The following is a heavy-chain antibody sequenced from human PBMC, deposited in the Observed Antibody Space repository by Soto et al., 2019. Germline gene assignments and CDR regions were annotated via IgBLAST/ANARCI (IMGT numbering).Heavy chain of an antibody. CDR3: ARPHPISIAARNSYYYGMDV. V-gene: IGHV3-33*01. D-gene: IGHD6-6*01. J-gene: IGHJ6*02. CDR2: IWYDGSNK. Sequence: GGSLRLSCAASGFTFSSYGTHWVRQAPGKVLEWVAVIWYDGSNKYYADSVKGRFTISRDNSKNTLYLQMNSLRAEDTAVYYCARPHPISIAARNSYYYGMDVWGQGTTVTVSS. CDR1: GFTFSSYG.